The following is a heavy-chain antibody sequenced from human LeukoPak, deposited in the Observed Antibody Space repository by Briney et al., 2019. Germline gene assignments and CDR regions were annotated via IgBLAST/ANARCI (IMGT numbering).Heavy chain of an antibody. J-gene: IGHJ4*02. CDR3: AKRAAAGTGDDY. CDR1: GFAFGTYA. D-gene: IGHD6-13*01. CDR2: ISADGQVT. Sequence: GGSLRLSCAGSGFAFGTYAMSWVRQAPGMGLEWVSSISADGQVTYYADSVKGRFTISRDNSKNTLYLQMNSLRAEDTAVYYCAKRAAAGTGDDYWGQGTLVTVSS. V-gene: IGHV3-23*01.